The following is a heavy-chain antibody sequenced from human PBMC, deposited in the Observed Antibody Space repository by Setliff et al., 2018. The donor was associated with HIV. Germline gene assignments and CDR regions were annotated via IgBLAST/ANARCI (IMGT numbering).Heavy chain of an antibody. D-gene: IGHD3-3*01. Sequence: PGGSLRLSCAASGFTFDDYAMHWVRQAPGKGLEWVSLISWDGGSTYYADSVKGRFTISRDNSKNSLYLQMNSLRAEDTALYYCAKEREDGFWSGYLDYWGQGTLVTVSS. V-gene: IGHV3-43D*03. J-gene: IGHJ4*02. CDR1: GFTFDDYA. CDR2: ISWDGGST. CDR3: AKEREDGFWSGYLDY.